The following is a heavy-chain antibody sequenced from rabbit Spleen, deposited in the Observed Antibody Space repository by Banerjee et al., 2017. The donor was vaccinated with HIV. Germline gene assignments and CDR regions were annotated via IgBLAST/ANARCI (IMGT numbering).Heavy chain of an antibody. V-gene: IGHV1S7*01. Sequence: HLKESGGGLVQPGGSLKLSCTASGFTLSSYYMHWVRQAPGKGLEWIGYIDPIFGITYYANWVNGRFSISRENAQNTVFLQMTSLTAADTATHFCARDGAGGSYFALWGPGTLVTVS. CDR1: GFTLSSYY. J-gene: IGHJ4*01. D-gene: IGHD8-1*01. CDR3: ARDGAGGSYFAL. CDR2: IDPIFGIT.